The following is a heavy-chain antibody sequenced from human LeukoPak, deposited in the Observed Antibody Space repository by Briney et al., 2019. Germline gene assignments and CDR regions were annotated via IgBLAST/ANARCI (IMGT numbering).Heavy chain of an antibody. J-gene: IGHJ4*02. CDR1: GFTFSNAW. CDR2: IRSKTDGGTT. CDR3: TTDSSGLGSH. Sequence: PGGSLRLSCAASGFTFSNAWMSWVRQAPGKGLEWVGRIRSKTDGGTTDYAAPVKGRFTISRDDSRNTLCLQMNSLKTEDTAVYYCTTDSSGLGSHWGQGTLVTVSS. V-gene: IGHV3-15*01. D-gene: IGHD3-22*01.